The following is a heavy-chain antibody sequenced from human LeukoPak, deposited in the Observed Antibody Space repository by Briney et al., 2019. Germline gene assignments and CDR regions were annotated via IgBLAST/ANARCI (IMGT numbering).Heavy chain of an antibody. CDR3: AREMGSIWNVPIDY. CDR1: GFTFSSYA. CDR2: ISDSGDTI. D-gene: IGHD6-13*01. V-gene: IGHV3-48*04. Sequence: PGGSLRLSCAASGFTFSSYAMSWVRQAPGKGLEWLSYISDSGDTIYYADSVKGRFTISRDNAKNSLYLQMNSLRAEDTAVYYCAREMGSIWNVPIDYWGQGTLVTVSS. J-gene: IGHJ4*02.